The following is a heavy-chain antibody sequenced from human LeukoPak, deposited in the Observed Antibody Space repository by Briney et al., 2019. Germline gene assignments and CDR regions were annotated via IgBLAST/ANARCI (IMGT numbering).Heavy chain of an antibody. D-gene: IGHD3-16*01. Sequence: ASVKVSCKTSGYSFILYGISWVRQAPGQGPEWMGWISTSTGDTKYTQKFQGRVTLTTDTSTSTAYMELSSLRSDDTAVYYCARVERGGVLVVWGPGTLVIVSS. V-gene: IGHV1-18*01. CDR3: ARVERGGVLVV. CDR2: ISTSTGDT. CDR1: GYSFILYG. J-gene: IGHJ4*02.